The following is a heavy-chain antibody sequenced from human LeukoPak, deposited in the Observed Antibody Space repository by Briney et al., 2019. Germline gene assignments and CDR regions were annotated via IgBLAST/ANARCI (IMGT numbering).Heavy chain of an antibody. V-gene: IGHV3-48*01. Sequence: GGSLRLSCAASGFTFNTYTMNWVRQAPGKGLEWVSYISGSSGIIDYADSVRGRFTISRDNAKNSLYLQMNSLRAEDTAVYYCVSFYETYWGRGTLVTVSS. CDR1: GFTFNTYT. D-gene: IGHD2/OR15-2a*01. CDR2: ISGSSGII. J-gene: IGHJ4*02. CDR3: VSFYETY.